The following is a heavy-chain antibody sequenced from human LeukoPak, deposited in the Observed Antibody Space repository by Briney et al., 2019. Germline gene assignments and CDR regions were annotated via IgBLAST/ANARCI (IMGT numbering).Heavy chain of an antibody. V-gene: IGHV3-23*01. D-gene: IGHD3-10*01. Sequence: GGSLRLSCAASGFTFSSYDMSWVRQAPGKGLEWVTGITYSSGYTYYADSVKGRFTISRDNSRNTLYLQMNSLRAEDTAVYYCAKDPSDLGGSGSNNYFDCWGQGTLVTVSS. CDR2: ITYSSGYT. CDR1: GFTFSSYD. CDR3: AKDPSDLGGSGSNNYFDC. J-gene: IGHJ4*02.